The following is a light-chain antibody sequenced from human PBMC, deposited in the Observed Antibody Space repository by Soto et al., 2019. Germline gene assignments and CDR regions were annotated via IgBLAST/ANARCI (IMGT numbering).Light chain of an antibody. CDR1: QSVSGS. CDR3: QHRSNGPLT. V-gene: IGKV3-11*01. Sequence: EIVLTHSPATLSLSPGERATLSCGSSQSVSGSLAWYQQKFGQAPRLLIYDASNRATGIPARFSGSGSGTDFTLTISSLEPEDFAVYYCQHRSNGPLTFGGGTKVDIK. CDR2: DAS. J-gene: IGKJ4*01.